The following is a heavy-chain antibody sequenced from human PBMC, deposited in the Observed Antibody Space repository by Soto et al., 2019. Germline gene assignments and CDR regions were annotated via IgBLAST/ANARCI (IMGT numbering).Heavy chain of an antibody. CDR1: GFSFNSYG. CDR2: ISARGGSS. Sequence: EVHLLESGGGLVQPGGSLRLSCAASGFSFNSYGMVWVRQAPGKGLVWVSVISARGGSSYFADSVKGRFTISRDNSKNVLSLEMNSLRAEDTAIYFCAKGSIEYSASVDNWGQGTLVLVSS. J-gene: IGHJ4*02. D-gene: IGHD5-12*01. CDR3: AKGSIEYSASVDN. V-gene: IGHV3-23*01.